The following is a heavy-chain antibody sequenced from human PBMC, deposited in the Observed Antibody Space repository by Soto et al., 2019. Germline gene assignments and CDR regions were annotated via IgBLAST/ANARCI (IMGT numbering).Heavy chain of an antibody. CDR3: ARLSGDYYFDN. V-gene: IGHV4-61*01. D-gene: IGHD1-26*01. CDR2: IYHTGIA. J-gene: IGHJ4*02. CDR1: GDSVSSGNSY. Sequence: QVQLQESGPGLVKPSETLSLTCTVSGDSVSSGNSYWSWVRQPPGKGLEWIAYIYHTGIAFYNPSVKSRVTLSVDTSNNQFSLQLNSVPAADTAIYYCARLSGDYYFDNWGQGTLVTVSS.